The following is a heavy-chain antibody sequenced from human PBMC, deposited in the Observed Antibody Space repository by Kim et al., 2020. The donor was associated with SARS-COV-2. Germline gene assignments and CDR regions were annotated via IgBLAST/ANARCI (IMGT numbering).Heavy chain of an antibody. Sequence: GRHHSNPSLKNRVTISVDTSKNPFSLKLSSVTAADTAVYYCARDGARFDPWGQGTLVTVSS. D-gene: IGHD2-15*01. J-gene: IGHJ5*02. CDR2: GRH. V-gene: IGHV4-59*01. CDR3: ARDGARFDP.